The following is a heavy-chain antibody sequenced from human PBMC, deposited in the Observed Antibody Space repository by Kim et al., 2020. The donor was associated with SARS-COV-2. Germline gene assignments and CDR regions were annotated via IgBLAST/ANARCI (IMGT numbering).Heavy chain of an antibody. J-gene: IGHJ5*02. D-gene: IGHD3-22*01. CDR3: AGGGRITMIVVVISNWFDP. Sequence: ASVKVSCKASGYTFTSYAMHWVRQAPGQRLEWMGWINAGNGNTKYSQKFQGRVTITRDTSASTAYMELSSLRSEDTAVYYCAGGGRITMIVVVISNWFDPWGQGTLVTVSS. V-gene: IGHV1-3*01. CDR2: INAGNGNT. CDR1: GYTFTSYA.